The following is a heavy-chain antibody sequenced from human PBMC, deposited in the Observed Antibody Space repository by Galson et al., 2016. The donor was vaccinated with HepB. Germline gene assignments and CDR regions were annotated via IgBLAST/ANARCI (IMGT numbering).Heavy chain of an antibody. V-gene: IGHV3-53*01. CDR1: GSTVSSNY. D-gene: IGHD3-16*01. J-gene: IGHJ6*03. Sequence: SLRLSCAASGSTVSSNYLSWVRQAPGKGLEWVSIVYSDGSTYYSDSVRGRFTISRDNSNNIVYLQMNSLRAEDTAVYFCAKNKATARVWGHYYYYMDVWGKGTTVTVSS. CDR3: AKNKATARVWGHYYYYMDV. CDR2: VYSDGST.